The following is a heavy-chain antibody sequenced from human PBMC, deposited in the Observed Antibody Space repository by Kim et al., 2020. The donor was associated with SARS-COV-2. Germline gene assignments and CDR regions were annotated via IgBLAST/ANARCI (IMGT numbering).Heavy chain of an antibody. Sequence: AAPVKGRFTISRDDSKNTLYLQMNSLKTEDTAVYYCTTEASVTAIGGFDYWGQGTLVTVSS. J-gene: IGHJ4*02. D-gene: IGHD2-21*02. V-gene: IGHV3-15*01. CDR3: TTEASVTAIGGFDY.